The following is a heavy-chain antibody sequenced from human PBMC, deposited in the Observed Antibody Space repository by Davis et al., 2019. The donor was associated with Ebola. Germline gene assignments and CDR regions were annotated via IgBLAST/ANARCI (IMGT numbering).Heavy chain of an antibody. Sequence: SETLSLTCAVYGGSFSGYYWSWIRQPLGKGLEWIGEINHSGSTNYNPSLKSRVTISVDTSKNQFSLKLSSVTAADTAVYYCARRSIVVVPAAGPPYNWFDPWGQGTLVTVSS. CDR2: INHSGST. J-gene: IGHJ5*02. V-gene: IGHV4-34*01. D-gene: IGHD2-2*01. CDR3: ARRSIVVVPAAGPPYNWFDP. CDR1: GGSFSGYY.